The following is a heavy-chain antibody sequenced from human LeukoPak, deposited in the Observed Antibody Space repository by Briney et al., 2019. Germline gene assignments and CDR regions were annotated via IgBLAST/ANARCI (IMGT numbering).Heavy chain of an antibody. CDR2: IYYSGST. V-gene: IGHV4-39*07. J-gene: IGHJ4*02. CDR3: AREVYDSRGYYQTWVFDS. Sequence: PSETLSLTCTVSGGSISSSSYYWGWIRQPPGKGLEWIGSIYYSGSTYYNPSLKSRVTISADTSNVQFSLKLRSMTAADTAVYFCAREVYDSRGYYQTWVFDSWGQGILVTVSS. D-gene: IGHD3-22*01. CDR1: GGSISSSSYY.